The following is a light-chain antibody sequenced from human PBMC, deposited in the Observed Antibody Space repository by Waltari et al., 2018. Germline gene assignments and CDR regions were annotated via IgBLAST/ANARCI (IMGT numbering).Light chain of an antibody. CDR3: QQYGGSPPFT. J-gene: IGKJ3*01. Sequence: EIVLTQSPGTLSLSPGDRATLSCRASQSFSSSYLAWYQQKPGQAPRLLMYGVSYRAAGIPDRFSGSGSGTDFTLTISRLEPEDFAVYYCQQYGGSPPFTFGPGTKVDI. CDR1: QSFSSSY. CDR2: GVS. V-gene: IGKV3-20*01.